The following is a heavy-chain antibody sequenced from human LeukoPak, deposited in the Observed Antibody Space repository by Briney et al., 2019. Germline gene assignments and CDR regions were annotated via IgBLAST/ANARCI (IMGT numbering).Heavy chain of an antibody. J-gene: IGHJ5*02. D-gene: IGHD2-2*01. CDR2: INPNSGGT. CDR1: GYTFTGYY. V-gene: IGHV1-2*02. Sequence: EASVKVSCKASGYTFTGYYMHWVRQAPGQGLEWMGWINPNSGGTNYAQKFQGRVTMTRDTSISTAYMELSRLRSDDTAVYYCARELYQLITRQNWFDPWGQGTLVTVSS. CDR3: ARELYQLITRQNWFDP.